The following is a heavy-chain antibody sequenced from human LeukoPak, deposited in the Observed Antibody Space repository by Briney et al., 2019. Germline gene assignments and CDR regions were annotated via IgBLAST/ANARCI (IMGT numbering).Heavy chain of an antibody. J-gene: IGHJ4*02. CDR3: ARVVPAAIGGDLDY. V-gene: IGHV4-30-4*08. Sequence: SETLSLTCTVSGGSISSGDYYWSWIRQPPGKGLEWIGYIYYSGSTYYNPSLKSRVTISVDTSKNQFSLKLSSVTAADTAVYYCARVVPAAIGGDLDYWGQGTLVTVSS. CDR1: GGSISSGDYY. CDR2: IYYSGST. D-gene: IGHD2-2*01.